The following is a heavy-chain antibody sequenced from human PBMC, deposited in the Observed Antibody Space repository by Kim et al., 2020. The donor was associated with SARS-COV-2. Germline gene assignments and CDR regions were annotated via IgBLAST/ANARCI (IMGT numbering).Heavy chain of an antibody. CDR1: GFTFDDYA. J-gene: IGHJ4*02. V-gene: IGHV3-9*01. CDR3: AKVNNGFGELLASVFDY. D-gene: IGHD3-10*01. CDR2: ISWNSGSI. Sequence: GGSLRLSCAASGFTFDDYAMHWVRQAPGKGLEWVSGISWNSGSIGYADSVKGRFTISRDNAKNSLYLQMNSLRAEDTALYYCAKVNNGFGELLASVFDYWGQGTLVTVSS.